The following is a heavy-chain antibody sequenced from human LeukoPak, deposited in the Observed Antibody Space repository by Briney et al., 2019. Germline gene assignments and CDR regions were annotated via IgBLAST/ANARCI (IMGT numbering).Heavy chain of an antibody. Sequence: GGSLRLSCAASGFTFSSYAMSWVRQAPGKGLEWVSAIRGGGGSIYYADSVKGRFTISRDNSKNTLYLQMNSLRAEDTAVYYYAPYYYDSSGYYYQNFNYWGQGTLVTVSS. CDR3: APYYYDSSGYYYQNFNY. J-gene: IGHJ4*02. V-gene: IGHV3-23*01. CDR2: IRGGGGSI. CDR1: GFTFSSYA. D-gene: IGHD3-22*01.